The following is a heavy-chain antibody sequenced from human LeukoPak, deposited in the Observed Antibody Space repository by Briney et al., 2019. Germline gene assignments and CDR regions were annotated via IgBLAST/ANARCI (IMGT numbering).Heavy chain of an antibody. D-gene: IGHD2-21*01. J-gene: IGHJ5*02. CDR3: ARGIGWFDP. V-gene: IGHV4-34*01. Sequence: EPSETLSLTCAVYGGSLSGYYWSWIRQPPGKGLEWIGEINHSGSTNYNPSLKSRVTISVDTSKNQFSLKLSSVTAADTAVYYCARGIGWFDPWGQGTLVTVSS. CDR1: GGSLSGYY. CDR2: INHSGST.